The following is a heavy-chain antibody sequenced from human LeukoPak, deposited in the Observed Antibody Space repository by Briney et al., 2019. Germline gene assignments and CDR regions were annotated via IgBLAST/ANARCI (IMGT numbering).Heavy chain of an antibody. CDR1: GFTFSDHY. CDR3: ARESCSGGSCYSKGNWFDP. D-gene: IGHD2-15*01. V-gene: IGHV3-72*01. CDR2: TRNKANSYTT. Sequence: GGSLRLSCAASGFTFSDHYMDWVRQAPGKGLEWVGRTRNKANSYTTEYAASVKGRFTISRDDSKHSLYLQMNSLKTEDTAVYYCARESCSGGSCYSKGNWFDPWGQGTLVTVSS. J-gene: IGHJ5*02.